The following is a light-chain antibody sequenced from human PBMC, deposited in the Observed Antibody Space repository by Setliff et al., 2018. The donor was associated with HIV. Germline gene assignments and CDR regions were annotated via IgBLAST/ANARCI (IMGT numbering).Light chain of an antibody. CDR3: SSYAITNTLP. CDR2: EVR. CDR1: SSDVGGYSY. Sequence: QSALTQPTSVSGSPGQSITISCTGTSSDVGGYSYASWYQQHPGKAPKLIIYEVRNRPSGVSNRFSGSKSGNTASLTISGLQAEDVADYYCSSYAITNTLPFGTGTKVTVL. J-gene: IGLJ1*01. V-gene: IGLV2-14*01.